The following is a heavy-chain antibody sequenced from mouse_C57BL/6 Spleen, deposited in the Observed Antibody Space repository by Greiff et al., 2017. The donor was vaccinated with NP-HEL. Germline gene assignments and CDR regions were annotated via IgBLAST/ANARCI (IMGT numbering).Heavy chain of an antibody. CDR2: ISSGGDYI. D-gene: IGHD1-1*01. Sequence: EVKLMESGEGLVKPGGSLKLSCAASGFTFSSYAMSWVRQTPEKRLEWVAYISSGGDYIYYADTVKGRFTISRDNARNTLYLQMSSLKSEDTAMYYCTRVLITTVVASDVWGTGTTVTVSP. J-gene: IGHJ1*03. CDR3: TRVLITTVVASDV. V-gene: IGHV5-9-1*02. CDR1: GFTFSSYA.